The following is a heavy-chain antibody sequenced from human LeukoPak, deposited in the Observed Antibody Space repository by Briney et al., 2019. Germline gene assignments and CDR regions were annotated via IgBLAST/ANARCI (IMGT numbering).Heavy chain of an antibody. J-gene: IGHJ3*02. CDR3: AREGGYYDSSGYPDAFDI. Sequence: GGSLRLSCAASGFTSSSYAMSWVRQAPGRGLEWVSVLYSGGITYYADSVKGRFTISRDNSKNTLYLQMNSLRAEDTAVYYCAREGGYYDSSGYPDAFDIWGQGTMVTVSS. V-gene: IGHV3-66*01. D-gene: IGHD3-22*01. CDR1: GFTSSSYA. CDR2: LYSGGIT.